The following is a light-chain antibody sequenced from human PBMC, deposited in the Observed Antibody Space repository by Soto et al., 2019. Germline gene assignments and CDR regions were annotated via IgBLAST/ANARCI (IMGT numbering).Light chain of an antibody. CDR1: SPNIGAGFD. CDR2: GNT. V-gene: IGLV1-40*01. J-gene: IGLJ3*02. CDR3: QSYDRILSGGWV. Sequence: QSVLTQPPSVSGAPGQRVTISCTGSSPNIGAGFDVHWYQQLPGTAPKLLIYGNTNRPSGVPDRFSGSKSGTSASLAISGLQAEDEADYYCQSYDRILSGGWVFGGGTKLTVL.